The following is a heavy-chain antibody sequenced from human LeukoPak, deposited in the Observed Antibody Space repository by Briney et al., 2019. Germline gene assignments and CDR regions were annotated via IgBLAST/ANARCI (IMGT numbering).Heavy chain of an antibody. D-gene: IGHD5-24*01. J-gene: IGHJ3*02. CDR2: INPNSGGT. V-gene: IGHV1-2*06. CDR1: GYTFTGYY. Sequence: ASVKVSSKASGYTFTGYYMHWVRQAPGQGLEWMGRINPNSGGTNYAQKFQGRVTMTRDTSISTAYMELSRLRSDDTAVYYCARTEMATIEDDAFDIWGQGTMVTVSS. CDR3: ARTEMATIEDDAFDI.